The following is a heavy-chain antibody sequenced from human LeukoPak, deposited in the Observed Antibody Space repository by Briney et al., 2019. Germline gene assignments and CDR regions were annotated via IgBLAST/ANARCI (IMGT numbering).Heavy chain of an antibody. D-gene: IGHD3-10*01. J-gene: IGHJ4*02. V-gene: IGHV3-64*01. CDR2: ISSNGGST. CDR3: ARGGYYYGSGSYYSN. Sequence: GGSLRLSCAASGFSFSSYAMHWVRQAPGKGLEYVSAISSNGGSTYYANSVKGRFTISRDNSKNTLYLQMGSLRAEDMAVYYCARGGYYYGSGSYYSNWGQGTLVTVSS. CDR1: GFSFSSYA.